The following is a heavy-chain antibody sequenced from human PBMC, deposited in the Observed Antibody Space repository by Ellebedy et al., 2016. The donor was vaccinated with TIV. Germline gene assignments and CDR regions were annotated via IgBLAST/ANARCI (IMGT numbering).Heavy chain of an antibody. CDR3: ARPPAVTTRRNWYFDL. V-gene: IGHV4-34*01. Sequence: MPSETLSLTCAVYGGSFSGYYWSWIRQPPGKGLEWIGEIDHSGSTNYNPSLKSQVTISVDTSKTQFSLNLSSVTAADTAVYYCARPPAVTTRRNWYFDLWGRGTLVTVSS. CDR2: IDHSGST. CDR1: GGSFSGYY. J-gene: IGHJ2*01. D-gene: IGHD4-17*01.